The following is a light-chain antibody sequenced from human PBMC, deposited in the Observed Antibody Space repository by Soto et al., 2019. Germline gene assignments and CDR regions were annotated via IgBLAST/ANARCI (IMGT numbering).Light chain of an antibody. CDR3: SSYTSSSTLA. CDR1: SSDVGGYNY. J-gene: IGLJ3*02. CDR2: EVS. V-gene: IGLV2-14*01. Sequence: QSALTQPASVSGSPGQSITISCTGTSSDVGGYNYVSWYQQHPGKAPKLMIYEVSNRPSGVSNRFSGSKSGNTASLTISGLQAEDEAHYYCSSYTSSSTLAFGGGTKLTVL.